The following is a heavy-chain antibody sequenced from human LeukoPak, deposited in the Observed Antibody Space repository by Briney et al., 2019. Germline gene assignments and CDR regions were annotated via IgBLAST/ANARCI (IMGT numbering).Heavy chain of an antibody. V-gene: IGHV3-11*04. CDR3: ARGITYYYDSSGYY. Sequence: GGSLRLSCAASGFTFSDYYMSWIRQAPGKGLEWVSYISSSGNTTYHADSVKGRFTISRDNAKNSLYLQMNSLRAEDTAVYYCARGITYYYDSSGYYWGQGTLVTVSS. CDR1: GFTFSDYY. CDR2: ISSSGNTT. J-gene: IGHJ4*02. D-gene: IGHD3-22*01.